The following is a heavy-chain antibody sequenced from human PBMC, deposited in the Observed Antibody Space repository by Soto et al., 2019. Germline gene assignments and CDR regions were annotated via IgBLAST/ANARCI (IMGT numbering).Heavy chain of an antibody. J-gene: IGHJ3*02. CDR2: ISWNSGSI. Sequence: GGSLRLSCAASGFTLDDYALHWVRQAPGKGLEWVSGISWNSGSIGYADSVKGRFTISRDNAKNSLYLQMNSLRAEDTALYYCAKDILSDPPGAFDIWGQGTMLTVSS. D-gene: IGHD3-3*01. V-gene: IGHV3-9*01. CDR3: AKDILSDPPGAFDI. CDR1: GFTLDDYA.